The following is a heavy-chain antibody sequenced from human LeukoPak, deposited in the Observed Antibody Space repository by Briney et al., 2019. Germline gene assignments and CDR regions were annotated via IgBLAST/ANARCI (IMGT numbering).Heavy chain of an antibody. D-gene: IGHD2-15*01. Sequence: ASVKVSCKASGYTFTGYYMQWVRQAPGQGLEWMGWINPNSGGTNYAQKFQGRVTMTRDTSISTAYMELSRLRSDDTAVYYCASLGYCSGGSCYDYYYYMDVWGKGTTVTVSS. V-gene: IGHV1-2*02. CDR3: ASLGYCSGGSCYDYYYYMDV. CDR1: GYTFTGYY. CDR2: INPNSGGT. J-gene: IGHJ6*03.